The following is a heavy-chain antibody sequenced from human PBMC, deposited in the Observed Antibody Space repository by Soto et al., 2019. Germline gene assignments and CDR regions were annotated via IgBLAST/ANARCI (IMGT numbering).Heavy chain of an antibody. CDR1: GYMFNTYG. D-gene: IGHD3-10*01. J-gene: IGHJ4*02. V-gene: IGHV1-18*01. CDR2: ISVYNGNI. Sequence: QVQLLQYGAEVKKPGASLNVSCKASGYMFNTYGITWVRQAPGQGLEWMGWISVYNGNIDYAQKFEGRVTMTTDTSTSTAYMELKSLTSDDTAVYYCARTYGSGDYFLPFEYWGQGTPVSVSS. CDR3: ARTYGSGDYFLPFEY.